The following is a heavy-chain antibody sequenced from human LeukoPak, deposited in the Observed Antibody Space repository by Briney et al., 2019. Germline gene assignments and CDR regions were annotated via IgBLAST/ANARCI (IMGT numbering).Heavy chain of an antibody. CDR2: ISSSSSYI. CDR3: VRGYDSSGPFDY. Sequence: GGSLRLSCAASGFTFSSYSMNWVRQAPGKGLEWVSSISSSSSYIYYADSVKGRFTISRDNAKNSLYLQMNSLRAEDTAVYYCVRGYDSSGPFDYWGQGTLVTVSS. CDR1: GFTFSSYS. J-gene: IGHJ4*02. D-gene: IGHD3-22*01. V-gene: IGHV3-21*01.